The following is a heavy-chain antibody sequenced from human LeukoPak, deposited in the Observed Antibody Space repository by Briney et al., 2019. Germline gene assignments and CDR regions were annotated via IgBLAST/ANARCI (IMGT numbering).Heavy chain of an antibody. CDR3: ASDFTIFGVVLSAFDV. J-gene: IGHJ3*01. D-gene: IGHD3-3*01. CDR2: IYHTGST. Sequence: SGTLSLTCTVSGGSISGNIYYWTWIRQAPGKGLEWIGNIYHTGSTYYNPSLKSRLTISVDTSKNQFSLNLTSVTAAGTAVYYCASDFTIFGVVLSAFDVWGRGRMVTVSS. V-gene: IGHV4-39*01. CDR1: GGSISGNIYY.